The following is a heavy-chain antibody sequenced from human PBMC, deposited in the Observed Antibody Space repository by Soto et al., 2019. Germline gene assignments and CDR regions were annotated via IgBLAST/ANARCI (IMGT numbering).Heavy chain of an antibody. Sequence: GGSLRLSCAASGFTFSSYGMHWVRQAPGKGLEWVAVIWYDGSNKYYADSVKGRFTISRDNSKNSLYLQMNSLRTEDTALYYCASQDYSSGWSLLGYWGQGTLVTVSS. CDR2: IWYDGSNK. J-gene: IGHJ4*02. D-gene: IGHD6-19*01. V-gene: IGHV3-33*03. CDR3: ASQDYSSGWSLLGY. CDR1: GFTFSSYG.